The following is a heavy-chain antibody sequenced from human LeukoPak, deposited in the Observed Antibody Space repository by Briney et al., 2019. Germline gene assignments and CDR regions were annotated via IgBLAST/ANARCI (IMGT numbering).Heavy chain of an antibody. CDR1: GGTFSSYA. D-gene: IGHD3-10*01. CDR3: ARGPGYGSGSNPTWFDP. V-gene: IGHV1-69*04. J-gene: IGHJ5*02. Sequence: GASVKVSCKASGGTFSSYAISWVRQAPGQGLEWMGRIIPILGIANYAQKFQGRVTITADKSTSTAYMELSSLRSEDTAVYYRARGPGYGSGSNPTWFDPWGQGTLVTVSS. CDR2: IIPILGIA.